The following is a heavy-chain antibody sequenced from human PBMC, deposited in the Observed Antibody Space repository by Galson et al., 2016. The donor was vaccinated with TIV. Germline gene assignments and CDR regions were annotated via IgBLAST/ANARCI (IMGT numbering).Heavy chain of an antibody. CDR1: GFTFSLYG. CDR3: ARERSPSLRYFDWLKNYSLDV. D-gene: IGHD3-9*01. V-gene: IGHV3-33*01. J-gene: IGHJ6*02. Sequence: SLRLSCAASGFTFSLYGMHWVRQAPGKGPEWVAVIWFDGGNKYYADSVKGRFTLSRDNSQNTLYLQMSSRRAEDTAVYYCARERSPSLRYFDWLKNYSLDVWGQGTTVTVSS. CDR2: IWFDGGNK.